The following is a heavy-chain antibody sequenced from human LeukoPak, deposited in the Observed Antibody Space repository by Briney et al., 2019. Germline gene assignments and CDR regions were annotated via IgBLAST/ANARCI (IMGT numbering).Heavy chain of an antibody. CDR2: ISSSSSYI. V-gene: IGHV3-21*01. CDR1: GFTFSSYA. J-gene: IGHJ4*02. CDR3: ARENTARGGFDY. D-gene: IGHD3-10*01. Sequence: GGSLRLSCAASGFTFSSYAMSWVRQAPGKGLEWVSSISSSSSYIYYADSVKGRFTISRDNAKNSLYLQMNSLRAEDTAVYYCARENTARGGFDYWGQGTLVTVSS.